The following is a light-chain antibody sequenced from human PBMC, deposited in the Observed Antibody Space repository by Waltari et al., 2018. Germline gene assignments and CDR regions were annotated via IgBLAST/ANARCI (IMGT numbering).Light chain of an antibody. CDR3: QQGYNTPRT. V-gene: IGKV1-12*01. J-gene: IGKJ1*01. Sequence: DIQMTQSQSSLSASVGDKVTITCRASQGISSWLAWYQQKPGKAPKLLIYAASSLQSGVPSRFSGSGSGTDYTLTISSLQPEDFATYYCQQGYNTPRTFGQGTKVEIK. CDR1: QGISSW. CDR2: AAS.